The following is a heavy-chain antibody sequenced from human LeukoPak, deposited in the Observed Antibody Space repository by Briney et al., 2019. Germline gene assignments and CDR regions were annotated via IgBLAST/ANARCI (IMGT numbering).Heavy chain of an antibody. Sequence: GASVKVSCKASGYTFTDYYIHWVRQAPGEGLEWTGWINPYNGATNYAQKFQGRVTMTRDTSMSTVYMELNRLRSDDTAVYYRARAPYCDFSSCYTGHNWFDPWGQGTLVTVSS. CDR1: GYTFTDYY. CDR3: ARAPYCDFSSCYTGHNWFDP. D-gene: IGHD2-2*02. J-gene: IGHJ5*02. CDR2: INPYNGAT. V-gene: IGHV1-2*02.